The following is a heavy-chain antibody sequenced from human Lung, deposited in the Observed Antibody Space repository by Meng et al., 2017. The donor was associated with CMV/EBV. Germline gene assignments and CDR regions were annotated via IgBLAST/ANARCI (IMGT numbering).Heavy chain of an antibody. Sequence: GEXXKISCAVTGVTFRNYYMHWVRQAPGKGLVWVSRINSDGSSTHYADSVKGRFSISRDNAKNTLHLQVNSLRAEDTAVYYCASSEYSNRFDFWGRGTLVHGAS. CDR1: GVTFRNYY. J-gene: IGHJ4*02. CDR3: ASSEYSNRFDF. V-gene: IGHV3-74*01. CDR2: INSDGSST. D-gene: IGHD4-11*01.